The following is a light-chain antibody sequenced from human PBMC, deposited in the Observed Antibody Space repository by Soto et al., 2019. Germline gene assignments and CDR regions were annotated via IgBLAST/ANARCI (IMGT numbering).Light chain of an antibody. Sequence: GDRVTIACRASQSITNWLAWYQQQPGKAPKLLIYDAASLESGVPSRFSGSGSGTEFTLTISSLQPEDFATYYCQQLERYPSTFGGGTKVDIK. V-gene: IGKV1-5*01. CDR1: QSITNW. CDR2: DAA. CDR3: QQLERYPST. J-gene: IGKJ4*01.